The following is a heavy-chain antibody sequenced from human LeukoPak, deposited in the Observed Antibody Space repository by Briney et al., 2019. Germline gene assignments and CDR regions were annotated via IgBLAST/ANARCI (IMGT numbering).Heavy chain of an antibody. CDR1: GITVSNYG. Sequence: GGSLRLSCAVSGITVSNYGMSWVRQAPGKGLEWVAGISGSGGGTNYADSVKGRFTISRDNFKNTLYLQMNRLRGEDTAVYFCAKRGVVIRVILVGFHKEAHYFGSWGQGALVTVSS. CDR2: ISGSGGGT. CDR3: AKRGVVIRVILVGFHKEAHYFGS. V-gene: IGHV3-23*01. D-gene: IGHD3-22*01. J-gene: IGHJ4*02.